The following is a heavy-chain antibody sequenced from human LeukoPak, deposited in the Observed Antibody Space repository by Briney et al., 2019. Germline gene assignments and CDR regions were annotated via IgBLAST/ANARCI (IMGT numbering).Heavy chain of an antibody. Sequence: SETLSLTCTVSGGSTSSYYWSWIRQPPGKGLEGIGYIYYSGSTNYNPSLKSRVTISVDTSKNQFSLKLSSVTAADTAVYYCARGPLDYYGSGSYPYWGQGTLVTVSS. CDR2: IYYSGST. D-gene: IGHD3-10*01. V-gene: IGHV4-59*01. J-gene: IGHJ4*02. CDR3: ARGPLDYYGSGSYPY. CDR1: GGSTSSYY.